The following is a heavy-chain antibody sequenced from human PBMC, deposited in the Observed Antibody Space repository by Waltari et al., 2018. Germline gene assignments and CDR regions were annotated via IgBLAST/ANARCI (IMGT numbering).Heavy chain of an antibody. CDR2: IYYSGST. CDR1: GGSISSYY. CDR3: AREWERITIFGVVMRYFDY. V-gene: IGHV4-59*01. J-gene: IGHJ4*02. Sequence: QVQLQESGPGLVKPSETLSLTCTVSGGSISSYYWSWIRQPPGKGLEWIGYIYYSGSTNYNPSLKSRVTISVDTSKNQFSLKLSSVTAADTAVYYCAREWERITIFGVVMRYFDYWGQGTLVTVSS. D-gene: IGHD3-3*01.